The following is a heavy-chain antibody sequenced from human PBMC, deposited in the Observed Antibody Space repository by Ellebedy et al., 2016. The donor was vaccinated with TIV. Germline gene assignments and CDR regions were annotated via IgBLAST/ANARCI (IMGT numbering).Heavy chain of an antibody. CDR2: INPSGGST. Sequence: ASVKVSCXASGYTFTSYYMHWVRQAPGQGLEWMGIINPSGGSTSYAQKFQGRVTMTRDTSTSTVYMELSSLRSEDTAVYYCARDLRRAAYYYYGMDVWGQGTTVTVSS. D-gene: IGHD2-15*01. CDR3: ARDLRRAAYYYYGMDV. V-gene: IGHV1-46*01. J-gene: IGHJ6*02. CDR1: GYTFTSYY.